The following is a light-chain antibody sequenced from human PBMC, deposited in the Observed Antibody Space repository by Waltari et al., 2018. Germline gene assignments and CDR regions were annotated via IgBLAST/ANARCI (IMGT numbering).Light chain of an antibody. CDR2: VNSDGSH. Sequence: QLVLTQSPSASASLGASVKLTCTLSSGHSSNIIAWLQQRPERGPRYLMKVNSDGSHSKGDDIPDRFSGSSSGAERYLTISSLQSEDEADYYCETGGHDTWVFGGGTKLTVL. V-gene: IGLV4-69*01. J-gene: IGLJ3*02. CDR1: SGHSSNI. CDR3: ETGGHDTWV.